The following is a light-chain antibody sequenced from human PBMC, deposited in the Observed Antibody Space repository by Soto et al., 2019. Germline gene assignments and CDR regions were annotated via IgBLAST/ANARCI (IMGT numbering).Light chain of an antibody. CDR2: DAS. CDR3: QQRSNWHPGT. V-gene: IGKV3-11*01. Sequence: EILFTQSPATLSLSPGERATLSCRASQSVSSYLAWYQQKPGQAPRLLIYDASNRATGIPARFSGSGSGTDFTLTISSLEPEDFAVYYCQQRSNWHPGTFGQGTKVDIK. J-gene: IGKJ1*01. CDR1: QSVSSY.